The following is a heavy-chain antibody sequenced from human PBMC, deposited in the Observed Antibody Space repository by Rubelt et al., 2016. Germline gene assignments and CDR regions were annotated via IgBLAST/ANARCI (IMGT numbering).Heavy chain of an antibody. CDR2: INHSGST. V-gene: IGHV4-34*01. CDR3: ARSRARRSSPGY. CDR1: GGSFSGYY. J-gene: IGHJ4*02. Sequence: QVQLQQWGAGLLKPSETLSLTCAVYGGSFSGYYWSWIRQPPGKGLEWIGEINHSGSTNFNPFLKSVVTISVDTSKNQFSLKLRSVAAAGTAVYYCARSRARRSSPGYWGQGTRVTVSS.